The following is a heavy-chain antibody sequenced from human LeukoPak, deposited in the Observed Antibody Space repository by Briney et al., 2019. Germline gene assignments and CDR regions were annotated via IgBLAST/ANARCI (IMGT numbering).Heavy chain of an antibody. D-gene: IGHD1-14*01. CDR2: ISVSGSQT. CDR3: GKGTPPPVY. V-gene: IGHV3-23*01. CDR1: GFTFSAYA. Sequence: GGSLRLSCVASGFTFSAYAVGWVRRAPGMGLEWVSSISVSGSQTDYADSVKGRFTISRDNSKNTFYLQMNSLRAEDTAVYSCGKGTPPPVYWGPGTLVTVSS. J-gene: IGHJ4*02.